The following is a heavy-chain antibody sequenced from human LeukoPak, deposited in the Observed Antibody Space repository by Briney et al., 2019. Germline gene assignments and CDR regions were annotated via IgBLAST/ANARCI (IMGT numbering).Heavy chain of an antibody. D-gene: IGHD2-2*03. CDR1: GYTFTSYG. CDR2: ISAYNGNT. Sequence: GAAVKVSCKASGYTFTSYGISWVRQAPGQGLEWMGWISAYNGNTNYAQKLQGRVTMTTDTPRSTAYMELRSLRSDDTAVYYCARVGLDIVVVPAAWFDPWGQETLVTVSS. CDR3: ARVGLDIVVVPAAWFDP. J-gene: IGHJ5*02. V-gene: IGHV1-18*01.